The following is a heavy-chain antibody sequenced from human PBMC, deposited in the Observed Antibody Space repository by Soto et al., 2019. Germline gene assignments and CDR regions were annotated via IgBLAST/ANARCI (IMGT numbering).Heavy chain of an antibody. D-gene: IGHD1-26*01. CDR2: ISAHNGDT. J-gene: IGHJ6*02. CDR3: ARSSGTYPPSRYSYGLEV. Sequence: GASVKVSCKASGYTFTRYGFSWVRQAPGQGLEWMGWISAHNGDTIYAQKFQDRITMTTDTSTNTAYLELRSLKSGDTAVFYCARSSGTYPPSRYSYGLEVWGQGTTLIV. CDR1: GYTFTRYG. V-gene: IGHV1-18*01.